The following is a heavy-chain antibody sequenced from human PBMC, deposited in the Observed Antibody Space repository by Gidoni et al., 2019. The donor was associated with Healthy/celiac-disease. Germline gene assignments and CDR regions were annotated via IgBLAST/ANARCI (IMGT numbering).Heavy chain of an antibody. CDR1: GFTFSSYA. CDR2: ISGSGGST. V-gene: IGHV3-23*01. CDR3: AKPNKVVVAATPFDY. D-gene: IGHD2-15*01. J-gene: IGHJ4*02. Sequence: EVQLLESGGGLVQPGGSLRLSCAASGFTFSSYAMSWVRQAPGKGLEWVSAISGSGGSTYYADSVKGRFTISRDNSKNTLYLQMNSLRAEYTAVYYCAKPNKVVVAATPFDYWGQGTLVTVSS.